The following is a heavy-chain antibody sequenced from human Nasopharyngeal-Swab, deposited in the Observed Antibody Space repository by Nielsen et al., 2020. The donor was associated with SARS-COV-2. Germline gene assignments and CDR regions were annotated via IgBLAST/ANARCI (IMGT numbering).Heavy chain of an antibody. Sequence: ASVKVSCKASGYTFTGYYMHWVRQAPGQGLEWMGWINPNSGGTNYAQKFQGWVTMTRDTSISTAYMELSRLRSDDTAAYYCARAEREDIVVVPAASSGWFDPWGQGTLVTVSS. V-gene: IGHV1-2*04. CDR3: ARAEREDIVVVPAASSGWFDP. CDR1: GYTFTGYY. D-gene: IGHD2-2*01. CDR2: INPNSGGT. J-gene: IGHJ5*02.